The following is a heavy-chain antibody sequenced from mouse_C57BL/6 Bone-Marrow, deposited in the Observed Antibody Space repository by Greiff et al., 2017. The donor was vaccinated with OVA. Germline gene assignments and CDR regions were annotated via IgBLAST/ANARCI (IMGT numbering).Heavy chain of an antibody. CDR3: ARFHYYGSSYENWYFDV. D-gene: IGHD1-1*01. V-gene: IGHV1-69*01. CDR1: GYTFTSYW. CDR2: IDPSDSYT. J-gene: IGHJ1*03. Sequence: QVQLQQPGAELVMPGASVKLSCKASGYTFTSYWMHWVKQRPGQGLEWIGEIDPSDSYTNYNQKFKGKSTLTVDKSSSTAYMQLSSLTSDDSAVYYCARFHYYGSSYENWYFDVWGTGTTVTVSS.